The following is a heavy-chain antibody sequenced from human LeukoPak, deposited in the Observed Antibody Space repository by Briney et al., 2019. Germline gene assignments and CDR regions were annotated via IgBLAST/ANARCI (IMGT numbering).Heavy chain of an antibody. J-gene: IGHJ3*02. Sequence: PTASVKVSCKASGYTFITYGISWVRQAPGQGLEWMGWISAYNGNTNYAQKLQGRVTMTTDTSTSTAYMELRSLRSDDTAVYYCARGLGYYYVTRDAFDIWGQGTMVTVSS. V-gene: IGHV1-18*01. CDR3: ARGLGYYYVTRDAFDI. CDR1: GYTFITYG. CDR2: ISAYNGNT. D-gene: IGHD3-10*02.